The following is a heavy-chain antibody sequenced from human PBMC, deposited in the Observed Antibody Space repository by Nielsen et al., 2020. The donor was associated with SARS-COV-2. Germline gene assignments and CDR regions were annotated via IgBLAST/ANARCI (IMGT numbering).Heavy chain of an antibody. CDR1: GYTLTELS. CDR3: ATTYGDYSGPWRGFDP. CDR2: FDPGDGKT. D-gene: IGHD4-17*01. V-gene: IGHV1-24*01. J-gene: IGHJ5*02. Sequence: ASVKVSCKVSGYTLTELSMHWVRQAPGKGLEWMGRFDPGDGKTIYAQRFQGRVTMTEDTSTDTAYMELSSLRSEDTAVYYCATTYGDYSGPWRGFDPWGQGTLVTVSS.